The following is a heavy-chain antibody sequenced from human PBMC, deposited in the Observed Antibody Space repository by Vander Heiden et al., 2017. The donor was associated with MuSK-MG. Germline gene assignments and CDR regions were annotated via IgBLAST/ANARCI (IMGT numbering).Heavy chain of an antibody. CDR2: ISSSSSTI. CDR1: GFPFRSYS. D-gene: IGHD3-22*01. V-gene: IGHV3-48*01. Sequence: EVQLVESGGGLVQPGGSLRLSCVASGFPFRSYSVNWVRQAPGKGLEWVSYISSSSSTIYYADSVKGRFTISRDNAKNSLYLQMNSLRAEDTAVYYCARDGLIVVDTWVEYYFDYWGQGTLVTVSS. J-gene: IGHJ4*02. CDR3: ARDGLIVVDTWVEYYFDY.